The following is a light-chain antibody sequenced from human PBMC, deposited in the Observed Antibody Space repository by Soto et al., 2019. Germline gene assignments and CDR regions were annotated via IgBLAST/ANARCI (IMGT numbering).Light chain of an antibody. J-gene: IGKJ1*01. Sequence: IHMTQSPSSLSASLGDRVTITFRASQSISSYLNWYQQKPGKAPKLLIYDASSLESGLPSRFSGSGSGTEFTLTISSLQPEDFATYYCQQLDIYPHTFGQGTKVDI. V-gene: IGKV1-13*02. CDR2: DAS. CDR1: QSISSY. CDR3: QQLDIYPHT.